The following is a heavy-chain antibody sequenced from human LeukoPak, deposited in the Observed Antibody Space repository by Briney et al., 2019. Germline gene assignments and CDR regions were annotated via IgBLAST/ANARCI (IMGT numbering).Heavy chain of an antibody. J-gene: IGHJ5*02. CDR2: IYYSGNA. V-gene: IGHV4-31*03. CDR3: AKTGGMVRGVENWFDP. D-gene: IGHD3-10*01. Sequence: SETLSLTCTVSGGSISSGDYYWSWIRQHPGKGLEWIGYIYYSGNAYNNPSLKSRVTISVDTSKSQFSLKLSSVTAADTAMYYCAKTGGMVRGVENWFDPWGQGTLVTVSS. CDR1: GGSISSGDYY.